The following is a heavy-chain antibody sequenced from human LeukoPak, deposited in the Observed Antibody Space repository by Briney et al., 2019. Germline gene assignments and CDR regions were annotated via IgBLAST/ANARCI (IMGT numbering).Heavy chain of an antibody. Sequence: GESLKISCKGSGYSFTSYWIGWVRQMPGKGLEWMGIIYPGDSDTRYSPSFQGQVTISADKSISTAYLQWSSLKASDTAMYYCARLKQQLVRGRYFDYWGQGTLVNVSS. V-gene: IGHV5-51*01. CDR3: ARLKQQLVRGRYFDY. CDR1: GYSFTSYW. D-gene: IGHD6-13*01. J-gene: IGHJ4*02. CDR2: IYPGDSDT.